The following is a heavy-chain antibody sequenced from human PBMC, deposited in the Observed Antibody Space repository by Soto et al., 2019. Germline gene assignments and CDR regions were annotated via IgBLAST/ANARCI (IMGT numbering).Heavy chain of an antibody. J-gene: IGHJ5*02. V-gene: IGHV4-39*07. CDR1: GGSISSSSYY. CDR2: IYYSGST. D-gene: IGHD3-16*02. Sequence: SETLSLTCTVSGGSISSSSYYWGWIRQPPGKGLEWIGSIYYSGSTYYNPSLKSRVTISVDTSKNQFSLKLSSVTAADTAVYYCARAVIAYDYIWGSFRPNPEVWFDPWGQGTLVTVSS. CDR3: ARAVIAYDYIWGSFRPNPEVWFDP.